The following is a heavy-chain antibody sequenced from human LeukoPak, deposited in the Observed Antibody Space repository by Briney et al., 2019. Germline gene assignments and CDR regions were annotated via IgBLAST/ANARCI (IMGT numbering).Heavy chain of an antibody. J-gene: IGHJ4*02. Sequence: GGSLRLSCAASGFTVSSNYMSWVRQAPGRGLEWVSVIYSGGSTYYADSVKGRFTISRDNSKNTLYLQMNSLRAEDTAVYYCARGIAVAVDYFDYWGQGTLVTVYS. CDR2: IYSGGST. CDR1: GFTVSSNY. D-gene: IGHD6-19*01. CDR3: ARGIAVAVDYFDY. V-gene: IGHV3-66*01.